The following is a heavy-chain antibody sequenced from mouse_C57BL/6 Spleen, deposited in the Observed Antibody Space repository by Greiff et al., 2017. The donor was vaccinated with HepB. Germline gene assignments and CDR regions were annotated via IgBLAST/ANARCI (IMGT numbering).Heavy chain of an antibody. V-gene: IGHV1-82*01. CDR2: IYPGDGDT. J-gene: IGHJ2*01. D-gene: IGHD1-1*01. CDR1: GYAFSSSW. CDR3: ASPDYYGSSYDYFDY. Sequence: QVQLKESGPELVKPGASVKISCKASGYAFSSSWMNWVQQRPGKGLEWIGRIYPGDGDTNYNGKFKGKATLTADKSSSTAYMQLSSLTSEDSAVYFCASPDYYGSSYDYFDYWGQGTTLTVSS.